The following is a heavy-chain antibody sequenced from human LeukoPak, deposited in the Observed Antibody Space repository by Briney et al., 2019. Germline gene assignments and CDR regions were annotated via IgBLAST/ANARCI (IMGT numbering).Heavy chain of an antibody. J-gene: IGHJ4*02. CDR2: ISSSGSTI. D-gene: IGHD2-15*01. Sequence: GGSLRLSCAASGFTFSSYEMNWVRQAPGKGLEWVSYISSSGSTIYYADSVKGRFTISRDNAGNSLYLQMDSLRAEDTAVYYCASGGVAEGADYWGQGTLVTVSS. V-gene: IGHV3-48*03. CDR3: ASGGVAEGADY. CDR1: GFTFSSYE.